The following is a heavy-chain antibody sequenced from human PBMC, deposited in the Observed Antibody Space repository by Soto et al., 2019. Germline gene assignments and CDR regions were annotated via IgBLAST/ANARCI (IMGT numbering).Heavy chain of an antibody. J-gene: IGHJ6*02. CDR1: GYSFTSYW. D-gene: IGHD3-16*02. Sequence: GDSLRLSCQGSGYSFTSYWISWVRQMPGKGLEWMGRIDPSDSYTNYSPSFQGHVTISADKSISTAYLQWSSLKATDTAMYYGARAIVIAAPSTHYYGMVFSGRGTAGTVAS. V-gene: IGHV5-10-1*01. CDR2: IDPSDSYT. CDR3: ARAIVIAAPSTHYYGMVF.